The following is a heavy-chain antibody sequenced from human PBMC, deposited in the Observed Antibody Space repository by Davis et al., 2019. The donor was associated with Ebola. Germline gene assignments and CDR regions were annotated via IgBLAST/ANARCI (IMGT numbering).Heavy chain of an antibody. Sequence: GESLKISCAASGFTFSSYSMNWVRQAPGKGLEWVSYISSSSSTIYYADSVKGRFTISRDNAKNSLYLQMNSLRDEDTAVYYCARGGYSSSWPNSYYYYGMDVWGQGTTVTVSS. D-gene: IGHD6-13*01. CDR2: ISSSSSTI. V-gene: IGHV3-48*02. J-gene: IGHJ6*02. CDR3: ARGGYSSSWPNSYYYYGMDV. CDR1: GFTFSSYS.